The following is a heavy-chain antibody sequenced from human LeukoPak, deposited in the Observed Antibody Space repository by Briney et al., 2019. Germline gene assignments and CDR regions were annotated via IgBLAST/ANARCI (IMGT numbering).Heavy chain of an antibody. CDR1: GGSISSSSDY. CDR3: ARQRGYSYGLFDY. J-gene: IGHJ4*02. CDR2: IYYHENT. V-gene: IGHV4-39*01. Sequence: SETLSLTCTVSGGSISSSSDYWGWIRQAPGKGLEWIGSIYYHENTYYNSSLKSRVTISVDTSKNQFSLKLSSVTAADTAVYYCARQRGYSYGLFDYWGQGTLVTVSS. D-gene: IGHD5-18*01.